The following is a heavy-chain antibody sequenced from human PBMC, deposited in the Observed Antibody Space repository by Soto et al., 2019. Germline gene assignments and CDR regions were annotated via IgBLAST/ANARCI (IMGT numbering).Heavy chain of an antibody. CDR1: GFSVSNNY. D-gene: IGHD6-19*01. Sequence: EVQLVETGGGLIQPGGSLRLSCSASGFSVSNNYMSWVRQAPGKGLEWVSIIHAGGSTYYADSVKGRFTISRDNSKNTVYLQMNGLRDEDTAMYYCASLAVAEGFDPWGQGTLVTVYS. CDR2: IHAGGST. V-gene: IGHV3-53*02. CDR3: ASLAVAEGFDP. J-gene: IGHJ5*02.